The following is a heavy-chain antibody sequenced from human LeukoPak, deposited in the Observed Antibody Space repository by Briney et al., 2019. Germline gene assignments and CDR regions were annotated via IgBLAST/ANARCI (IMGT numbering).Heavy chain of an antibody. CDR1: GGSFSVYD. Sequence: SETLSLTCAVYGGSFSVYDWGWIRHPPGKGREGMEEINHSGSTNYNPSLKTRVTISVDTSKNTSYLQLTSVTAAGAAMTYCARGSYAAAGTGRYFQHWGQGTLVTVSS. CDR2: INHSGST. V-gene: IGHV4-34*01. J-gene: IGHJ1*01. CDR3: ARGSYAAAGTGRYFQH. D-gene: IGHD6-13*01.